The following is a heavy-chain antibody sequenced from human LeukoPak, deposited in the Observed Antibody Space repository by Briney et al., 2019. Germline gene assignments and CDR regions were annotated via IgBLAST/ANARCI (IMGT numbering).Heavy chain of an antibody. D-gene: IGHD3-16*02. CDR1: GFTFSSYW. V-gene: IGHV3-74*01. J-gene: IGHJ3*02. CDR3: ARDYQSAFDI. CDR2: INCDGSST. Sequence: GGSLRLSCAASGFTFSSYWMHWVRQAPGKGLVWVSRINCDGSSTIYADSVRGRFTISRDNAKNTLYLQMNSLRAEDTAVYYCARDYQSAFDIWGQGTVVAVSS.